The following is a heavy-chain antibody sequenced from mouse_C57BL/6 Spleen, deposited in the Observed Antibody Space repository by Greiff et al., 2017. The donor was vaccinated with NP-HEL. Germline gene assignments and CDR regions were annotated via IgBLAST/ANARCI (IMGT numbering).Heavy chain of an antibody. CDR2: IRLKSDNYAT. D-gene: IGHD2-4*01. Sequence: EVKLMESGGGLVQPGGSMKLSCVASGFTFSNYWMNWVRQSPEKGLEWVAQIRLKSDNYATHYAESVKGRFTISRDDSKSSVYLQMNNLRAEDTGIYYCRYDYDDAYFDYWGQGTTLTVSS. J-gene: IGHJ2*01. CDR1: GFTFSNYW. CDR3: RYDYDDAYFDY. V-gene: IGHV6-3*01.